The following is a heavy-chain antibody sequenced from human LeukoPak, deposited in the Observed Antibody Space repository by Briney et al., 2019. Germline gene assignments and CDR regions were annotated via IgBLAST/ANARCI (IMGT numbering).Heavy chain of an antibody. Sequence: GGSLRLSCAASGFTFSSYGMHWVRQAPGKGLEWVAVISYDGGNKYYADSVKGRFTISRDNSKNTLYLQMNSLRAEDTAVYCCAKPPPYSGSYPTNAFDIWGQGTMVTVSS. J-gene: IGHJ3*02. V-gene: IGHV3-30*18. CDR2: ISYDGGNK. CDR3: AKPPPYSGSYPTNAFDI. D-gene: IGHD1-26*01. CDR1: GFTFSSYG.